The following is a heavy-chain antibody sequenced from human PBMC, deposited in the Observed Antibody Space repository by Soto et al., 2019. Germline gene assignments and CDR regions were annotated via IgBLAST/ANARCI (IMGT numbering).Heavy chain of an antibody. D-gene: IGHD3-9*01. CDR3: ARGGSNDWQVAFDI. CDR1: GGSFSTYY. Sequence: SETLSLTCVVSGGSFSTYYYNWIRQSPGKGLEWIGEINHSGNNNYSPSLKSRVTMSLDTSKNQFSLKLTSVTAAGTAVYYCARGGSNDWQVAFDIWGQGTMVTVSS. V-gene: IGHV4-34*01. CDR2: INHSGNN. J-gene: IGHJ3*02.